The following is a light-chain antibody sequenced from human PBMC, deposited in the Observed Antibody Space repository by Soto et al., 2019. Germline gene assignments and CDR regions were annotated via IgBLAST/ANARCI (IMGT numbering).Light chain of an antibody. V-gene: IGKV2D-29*01. Sequence: DVVMTQTPRSPSVTPGQPASISCRSSRSLLHADGKTYLYWYLKKPGQPPQLLISEDFNRLSGVSDRFSGGGSGTEFTLKISRVEAEDVGDYYCMQTIQLPVTFGQGTRLEIK. J-gene: IGKJ5*01. CDR1: RSLLHADGKTY. CDR2: EDF. CDR3: MQTIQLPVT.